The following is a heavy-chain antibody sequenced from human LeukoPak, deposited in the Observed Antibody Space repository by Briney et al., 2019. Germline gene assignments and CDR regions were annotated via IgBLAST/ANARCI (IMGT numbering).Heavy chain of an antibody. Sequence: KSGGSLRLSCAASGFTFSDYYMSWIRQAPGKGLEWVSYISSSGSTIYYADSVKGRFTMSRDNAKNSLYLQMNSLRAEDTAVYYCARDVGQWLVRGYLDYWGQGTLVTVSS. CDR2: ISSSGSTI. CDR3: ARDVGQWLVRGYLDY. CDR1: GFTFSDYY. D-gene: IGHD6-19*01. V-gene: IGHV3-11*04. J-gene: IGHJ4*02.